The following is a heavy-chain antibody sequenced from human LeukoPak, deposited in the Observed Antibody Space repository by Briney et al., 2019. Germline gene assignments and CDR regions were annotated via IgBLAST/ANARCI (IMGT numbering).Heavy chain of an antibody. CDR1: GASISNYY. CDR3: VRAEGGGYARY. Sequence: SETLSLTCTVSGASISNYYGSWIRQPAGKGLEWIGRMYNSGSTIYNPSLHSRVTMSLDTSSNHFSLNLISVTAADTAVYYCVRAEGGGYARYWGQGTLVTVSS. V-gene: IGHV4-4*07. D-gene: IGHD5-12*01. J-gene: IGHJ4*02. CDR2: MYNSGST.